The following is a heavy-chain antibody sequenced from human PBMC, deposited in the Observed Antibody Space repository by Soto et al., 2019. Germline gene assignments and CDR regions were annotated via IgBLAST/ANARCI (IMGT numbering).Heavy chain of an antibody. CDR2: ISYDGSNK. J-gene: IGHJ6*02. CDR1: GFTFSSYA. D-gene: IGHD4-4*01. V-gene: IGHV3-30-3*01. Sequence: PGESLKISCAASGFTFSSYAMHWVRQAPGKGLEWVAVISYDGSNKYYADSVKGRFTISRDNSKNTLYLQMNSLRAEDTAVYYCARDLQYRYYYYYYGMDVWGQGTTVTVSS. CDR3: ARDLQYRYYYYYYGMDV.